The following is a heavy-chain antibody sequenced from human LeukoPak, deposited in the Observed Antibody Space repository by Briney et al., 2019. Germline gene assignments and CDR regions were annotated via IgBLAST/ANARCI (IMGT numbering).Heavy chain of an antibody. D-gene: IGHD3-22*01. CDR1: GGSFTDYF. V-gene: IGHV4-34*01. CDR2: INDYSGNT. J-gene: IGHJ6*02. CDR3: ARGRIAKIVVVHSFQYGMDV. Sequence: PSETLSPTCDVSGGSFTDYFWTWIRQSPGKGLEWIGEINDYSGNTNYNPSLNSRVSISLEKSKNQFSLELRSVTAADTAVYYCARGRIAKIVVVHSFQYGMDVWGQGTTVTVSS.